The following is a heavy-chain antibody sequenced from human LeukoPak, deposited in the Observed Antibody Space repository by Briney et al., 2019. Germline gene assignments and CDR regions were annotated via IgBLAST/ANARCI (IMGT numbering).Heavy chain of an antibody. CDR3: ASGRGYGDYRGPFDY. CDR2: INPNSGGT. J-gene: IGHJ4*02. Sequence: GASVKVSCKASGYTFTGYYMHWVRQAPGQGLEWMGWINPNSGGTNYAQKFQGRVTMTRDTSIGTAYMELSRLRSDDTAVYYCASGRGYGDYRGPFDYWGQGTLVTVSS. D-gene: IGHD4-17*01. CDR1: GYTFTGYY. V-gene: IGHV1-2*02.